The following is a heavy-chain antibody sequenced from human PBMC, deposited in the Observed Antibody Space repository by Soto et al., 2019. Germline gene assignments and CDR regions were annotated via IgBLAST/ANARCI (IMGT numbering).Heavy chain of an antibody. CDR3: ARDAETGTTATYNWFDP. J-gene: IGHJ5*02. CDR1: GFTFSSYA. V-gene: IGHV3-30-3*01. CDR2: ISYDGSNK. Sequence: QVQLVESGGGVVQPGRSLRLSCAASGFTFSSYAMHWVRQAPGKGLEWVAVISYDGSNKYYADSVKGRFTISRDNSKNTVYLQMNSLRAEDTAVYYCARDAETGTTATYNWFDPWGQGTLVTVSS. D-gene: IGHD1-7*01.